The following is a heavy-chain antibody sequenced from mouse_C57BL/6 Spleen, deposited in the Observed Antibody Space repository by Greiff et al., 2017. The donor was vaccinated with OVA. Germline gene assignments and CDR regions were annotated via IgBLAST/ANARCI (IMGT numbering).Heavy chain of an antibody. CDR3: ARYGSSYKGFDY. J-gene: IGHJ2*01. V-gene: IGHV1-18*01. CDR1: GYTFTDYN. D-gene: IGHD1-1*01. Sequence: EVQLQQSGPELVKPGASVKIPCKASGYTFTDYNMDWVKQSHGKSLEWIGDINPNNGGTIYNQKFKGKATLTVDKSSSTAYMELRSLTAEDTAVYYCARYGSSYKGFDYWGQGTTLTVSS. CDR2: INPNNGGT.